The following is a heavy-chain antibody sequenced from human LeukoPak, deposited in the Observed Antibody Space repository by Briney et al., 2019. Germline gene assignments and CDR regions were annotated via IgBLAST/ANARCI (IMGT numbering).Heavy chain of an antibody. V-gene: IGHV4-34*01. Sequence: SETLSLTCAVYGGSFSGYYWSWIRQPPGKGLEGIGEIKHSGSTNYNPSLKSRVTIAVDTSKNQFSLNLSSVTAADTAVYYCARANFDNWFDPWGQGTLVTVSS. D-gene: IGHD3-9*01. CDR2: IKHSGST. CDR3: ARANFDNWFDP. CDR1: GGSFSGYY. J-gene: IGHJ5*02.